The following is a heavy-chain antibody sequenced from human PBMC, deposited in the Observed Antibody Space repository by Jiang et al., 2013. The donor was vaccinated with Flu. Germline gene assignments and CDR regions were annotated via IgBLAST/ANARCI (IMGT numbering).Heavy chain of an antibody. J-gene: IGHJ4*02. CDR3: AGHAFAIATKH. Sequence: PGLVKPSETFSLTCTVSGGSIDKSNFFWGWIRQPPGKGLEWIGTISSSGSTYYKPSVSSRLTISMDTSKNQISLRLYSVTAADTAVYYCAGHAFAIATKHWGQGTLVTVSS. CDR2: ISSSGST. D-gene: IGHD3-16*01. CDR1: GGSIDKSNFF. V-gene: IGHV4-39*01.